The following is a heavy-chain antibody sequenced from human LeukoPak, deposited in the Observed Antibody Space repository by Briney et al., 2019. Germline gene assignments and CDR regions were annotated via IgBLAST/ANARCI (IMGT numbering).Heavy chain of an antibody. CDR3: ARLTELRDFDY. CDR2: TYYSGST. Sequence: SETLSLTCTVSGGSISSYYWSWIRQPPGKGLEWIGYTYYSGSTNYNPSLKSRVTISVDTSKNQFSLKLSSVTAADTAVYYCARLTELRDFDYWGQGTLVTVSS. D-gene: IGHD1-26*01. V-gene: IGHV4-59*08. CDR1: GGSISSYY. J-gene: IGHJ4*02.